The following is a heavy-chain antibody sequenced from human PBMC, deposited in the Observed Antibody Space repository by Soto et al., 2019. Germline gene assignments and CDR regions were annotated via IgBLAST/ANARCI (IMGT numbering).Heavy chain of an antibody. Sequence: QVQLQESGPGLVKPSETLSLTCTVSGGSISSYYWSWIRQPPGKGLEWIGYICYSGSTNYNPSLKSRVTISVDTSKNQFSLKLSSVTAADTAVYYCARKAFGYLNWFDPWGQGTLVTVSS. CDR3: ARKAFGYLNWFDP. J-gene: IGHJ5*02. CDR1: GGSISSYY. CDR2: ICYSGST. D-gene: IGHD3-16*01. V-gene: IGHV4-59*01.